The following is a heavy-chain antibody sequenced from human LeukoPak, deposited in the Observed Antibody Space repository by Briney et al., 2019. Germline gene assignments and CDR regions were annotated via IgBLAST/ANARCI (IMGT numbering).Heavy chain of an antibody. D-gene: IGHD6-13*01. CDR2: ISYDGSNK. Sequence: GGSLRLSCAASGFTFSSYGMHWVRQAPGKGLEWVAVISYDGSNKYYADSVKGRFTISRDNSKNTLYLQMNSLRAEDTAVYYCARIRYSSSWYGGSFDPWGQGTLVTVSS. V-gene: IGHV3-30*03. CDR1: GFTFSSYG. CDR3: ARIRYSSSWYGGSFDP. J-gene: IGHJ5*02.